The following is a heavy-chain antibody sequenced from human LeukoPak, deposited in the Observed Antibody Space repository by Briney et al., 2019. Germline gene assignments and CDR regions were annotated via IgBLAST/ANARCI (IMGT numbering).Heavy chain of an antibody. D-gene: IGHD5-12*01. V-gene: IGHV3-48*03. CDR1: GITFSSYG. CDR2: ISSSGSTV. J-gene: IGHJ4*02. Sequence: GGSLRLSCAASGITFSSYGMNWVRQAPGKGLEWVSYISSSGSTVYYADSVKGRFTISRDNAKNSLYLQMDSLRAEDTAVYYCARGMGGYPFDYWGQGTLVTVSS. CDR3: ARGMGGYPFDY.